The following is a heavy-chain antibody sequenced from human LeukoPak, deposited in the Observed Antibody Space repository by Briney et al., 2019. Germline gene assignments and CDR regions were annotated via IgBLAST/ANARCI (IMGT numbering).Heavy chain of an antibody. J-gene: IGHJ5*02. CDR2: INPNSGGT. CDR3: ARIFGSGSYDWFDP. Sequence: ASVKVSCKASGYTFTGYYMHLVRQAPGQGLEWMGRINPNSGGTNYAQKFQGRVTMTRDTSISTAYMELSRLRSDDTAVYYCARIFGSGSYDWFDPWGQGTLVTVSS. V-gene: IGHV1-2*06. D-gene: IGHD3-10*01. CDR1: GYTFTGYY.